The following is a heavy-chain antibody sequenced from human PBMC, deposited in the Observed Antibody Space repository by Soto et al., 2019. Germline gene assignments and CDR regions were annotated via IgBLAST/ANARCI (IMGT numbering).Heavy chain of an antibody. J-gene: IGHJ4*02. CDR1: GDSIGRGGYY. CDR3: ARGIPVSDSFDY. CDR2: IYTTGST. V-gene: IGHV4-31*03. Sequence: PSETLSLTCTVSGDSIGRGGYYWTWIRQHPGKGLEWIAYIYTTGSTYYNPSLKSRVGISVDTSKNQFSLKLSSVTAADTAVYYCARGIPVSDSFDYWAQGTLVTVSS. D-gene: IGHD6-19*01.